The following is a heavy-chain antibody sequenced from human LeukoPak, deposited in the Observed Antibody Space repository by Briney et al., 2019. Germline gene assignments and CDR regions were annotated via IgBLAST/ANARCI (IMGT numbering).Heavy chain of an antibody. CDR1: GGSISSVDYY. CDR3: ARGVNYYVVD. V-gene: IGHV4-30-4*01. J-gene: IGHJ4*02. D-gene: IGHD3-10*02. CDR2: IYYSGST. Sequence: PSETLSLTCTVSGGSISSVDYYWSWIRQPPGEGLEWIGYIYYSGSTYYNPSLKSRVTISVDTSKNQFSLKLSSVTGTDTAVYCGARGVNYYVVDWGQGTLVTVSS.